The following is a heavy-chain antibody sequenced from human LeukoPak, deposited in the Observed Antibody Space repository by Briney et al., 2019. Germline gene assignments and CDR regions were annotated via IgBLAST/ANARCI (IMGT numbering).Heavy chain of an antibody. CDR1: GYTFTGYY. CDR3: ARVPMSMVRGVASYYFDY. D-gene: IGHD3-10*01. J-gene: IGHJ4*02. CDR2: INPNSGGT. Sequence: ASVKASCKASGYTFTGYYMHWVRQAPGQGLEWMGWINPNSGGTNYAQKFQGRVTMTRDTSISTAYMELSRLRSDDTAVYYCARVPMSMVRGVASYYFDYWGQGTLVTVSS. V-gene: IGHV1-2*02.